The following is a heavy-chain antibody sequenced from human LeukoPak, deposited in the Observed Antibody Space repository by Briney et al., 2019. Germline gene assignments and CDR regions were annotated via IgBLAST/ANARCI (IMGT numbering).Heavy chain of an antibody. CDR2: IYTSGST. V-gene: IGHV4-61*02. D-gene: IGHD6-13*01. CDR3: ARGYSSSWYAFDI. Sequence: SETLSLTCTVSGGSISSSSYYWSWIRQPAGKGLEWIGRIYTSGSTDYSPSLKSRVTISVDTSKNQFSLKLSSVTAADTAVYYCARGYSSSWYAFDIWGQGTMVTVSS. CDR1: GGSISSSSYY. J-gene: IGHJ3*02.